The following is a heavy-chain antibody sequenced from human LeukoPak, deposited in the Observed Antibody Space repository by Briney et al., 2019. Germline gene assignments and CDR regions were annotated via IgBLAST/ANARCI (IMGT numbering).Heavy chain of an antibody. D-gene: IGHD2-2*02. CDR2: NSSNGSTI. CDR3: ARDIVVVPAAIQDY. J-gene: IGHJ4*02. CDR1: GFTFSDYY. Sequence: GGSLRLSCAASGFTFSDYYMSWIRQAPGKGLGWDSYNSSNGSTIYYADSVKGRFTISRDNAKNTLYLQMNSLRAEDTAVYYCARDIVVVPAAIQDYWGQGTLVTVSS. V-gene: IGHV3-11*01.